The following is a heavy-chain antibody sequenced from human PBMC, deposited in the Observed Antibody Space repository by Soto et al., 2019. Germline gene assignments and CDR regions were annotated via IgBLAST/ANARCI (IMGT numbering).Heavy chain of an antibody. CDR3: ASCLGARLFLSGAFDI. J-gene: IGHJ3*02. CDR2: ISGSVGST. V-gene: IGHV3-23*01. Sequence: GGSLRLSCAASGFTFSSYAMSWVRQAPGKGLEWVSAISGSVGSTYYADSVKGRFTISRDNSKNTLYLQMNSLRAEDTAVYYCASCLGARLFLSGAFDIWGQGTMVTVSS. CDR1: GFTFSSYA. D-gene: IGHD6-6*01.